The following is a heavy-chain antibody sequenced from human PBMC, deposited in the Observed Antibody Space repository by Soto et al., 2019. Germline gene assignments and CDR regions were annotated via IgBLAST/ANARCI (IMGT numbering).Heavy chain of an antibody. CDR3: ARSSSYYDSSGYFFSWFDP. J-gene: IGHJ5*02. V-gene: IGHV4-59*08. CDR2: IYYSGST. Sequence: SETLSLTCTVSGGSISSYYWSWIRQPPGKGLEWIGYIYYSGSTNFNPSLQSRVTMSVDTSKNQFSLRLSSVTAADTAVYYCARSSSYYDSSGYFFSWFDPWGQGTLVTVSS. D-gene: IGHD3-22*01. CDR1: GGSISSYY.